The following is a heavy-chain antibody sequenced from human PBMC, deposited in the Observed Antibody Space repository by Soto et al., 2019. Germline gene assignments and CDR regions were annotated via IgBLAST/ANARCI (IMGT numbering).Heavy chain of an antibody. D-gene: IGHD3-10*01. CDR2: ISWNSGSI. J-gene: IGHJ6*03. CDR1: GFTFDDYA. Sequence: DVQLVESGGGLVQPGRSLRLSCAASGFTFDDYAMHWVRQAPGKGLEWVSGISWNSGSIGYADSVKGRFTISRDNAKNSLYLQMNSLRAEDTALYYCATGDYYYYYMDVWGKGTTVTVSS. V-gene: IGHV3-9*01. CDR3: ATGDYYYYYMDV.